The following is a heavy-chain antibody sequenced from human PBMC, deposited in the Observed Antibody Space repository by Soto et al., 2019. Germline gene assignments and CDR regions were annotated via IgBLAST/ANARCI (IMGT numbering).Heavy chain of an antibody. CDR1: GHTLTELS. V-gene: IGHV1-24*01. Sequence: QVQLVQSGAEVKKPGASVKVSCRISGHTLTELSVHWVRQAPGKGLEWMGGFDPEDGEIIHAQKFQGRVTMTEDTSADSAYMEVSSLTSEDTAVYDCVAGGTIWLQSPCDYWGQGTLVTVSS. CDR2: FDPEDGEI. CDR3: VAGGTIWLQSPCDY. D-gene: IGHD1-1*01. J-gene: IGHJ4*02.